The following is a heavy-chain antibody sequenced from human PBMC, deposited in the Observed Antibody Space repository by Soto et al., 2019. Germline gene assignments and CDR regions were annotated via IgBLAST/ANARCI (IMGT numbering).Heavy chain of an antibody. CDR2: IQADGSEI. D-gene: IGHD6-19*01. CDR3: ARGRAVAV. V-gene: IGHV3-7*02. Sequence: EVQLVESGGGLVQPGGSLRLSCAASGFTFSDYCMTWVRQAPGKGLEWVANIQADGSEINYVDSVKGRFTISRDNAKKSLALKMNSLRAEDTGIYYCARGRAVAVWGQGTLVFVSS. J-gene: IGHJ4*02. CDR1: GFTFSDYC.